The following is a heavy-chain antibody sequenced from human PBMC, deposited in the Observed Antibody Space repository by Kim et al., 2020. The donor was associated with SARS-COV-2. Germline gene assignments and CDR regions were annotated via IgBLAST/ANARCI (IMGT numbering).Heavy chain of an antibody. J-gene: IGHJ4*02. D-gene: IGHD3-10*01. V-gene: IGHV3-74*01. CDR2: IDTDGSST. CDR3: ARDLGWRFVFDY. Sequence: GGSLRLSCAASGFTFSSYWMHWVRQAPGKGLVWVSRIDTDGSSTSYADSVKGRFTMSRDNAKNTLYLQMNSLRAEDTAVYYCARDLGWRFVFDYWGQGTLVTVSS. CDR1: GFTFSSYW.